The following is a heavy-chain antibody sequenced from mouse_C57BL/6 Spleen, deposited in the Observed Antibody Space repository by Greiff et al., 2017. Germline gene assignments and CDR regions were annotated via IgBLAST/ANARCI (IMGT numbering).Heavy chain of an antibody. CDR3: ARSSYGFAY. D-gene: IGHD1-1*01. V-gene: IGHV5-4*01. J-gene: IGHJ3*01. Sequence: DVQLVESGGGLVKPGGSLKLSCAASGFTFSSYAMSWVRQTPEKRLEWVATISDGGSYTYYPDNVKGRFTISRDNAKNNLYLQMSHLKSEDTAMYYCARSSYGFAYWGQGTLVTVSA. CDR1: GFTFSSYA. CDR2: ISDGGSYT.